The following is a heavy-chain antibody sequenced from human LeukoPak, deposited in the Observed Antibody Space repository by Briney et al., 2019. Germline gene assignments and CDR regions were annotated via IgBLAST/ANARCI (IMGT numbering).Heavy chain of an antibody. D-gene: IGHD3-3*01. J-gene: IGHJ4*02. CDR1: GFTFSSYA. Sequence: GGSLRLSCAASGFTFSSYAMSWVRQAPGKGPEWVSAISGSGGSTYYADSVEGRFTISRDNSKNTLYLQMNSLRAEDTAVYYCAKVHDFWSGYFGNWGQGTLVTVSS. CDR2: ISGSGGST. V-gene: IGHV3-23*01. CDR3: AKVHDFWSGYFGN.